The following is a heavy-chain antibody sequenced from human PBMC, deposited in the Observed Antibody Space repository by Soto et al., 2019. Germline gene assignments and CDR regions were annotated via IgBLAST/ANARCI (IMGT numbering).Heavy chain of an antibody. J-gene: IGHJ6*02. Sequence: ASVKVSCKASGYTFTGYYMHWVRQAPGQGLEWMGWINPNSGGTNYAQKFQGWVTMTRDTSISTAYIELSRLRSDDTAVYYCALEGSSSSSPPYYYYYGMDVWGQGTTVTVSS. V-gene: IGHV1-2*04. CDR3: ALEGSSSSSPPYYYYYGMDV. D-gene: IGHD6-13*01. CDR1: GYTFTGYY. CDR2: INPNSGGT.